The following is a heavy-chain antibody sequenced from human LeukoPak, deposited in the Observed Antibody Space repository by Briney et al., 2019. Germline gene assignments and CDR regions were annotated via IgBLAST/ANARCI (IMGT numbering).Heavy chain of an antibody. CDR2: ISYDGSRK. CDR1: GFTFSNFA. CDR3: AKDLGKGAAGILDY. J-gene: IGHJ4*02. V-gene: IGHV3-30*04. D-gene: IGHD6-13*01. Sequence: GGSLRLSCAASGFTFSNFAMHWGRQAPGKGLEWVAVISYDGSRKDYADSAKGRFTISRDNSKNTLYLQMNSLRAEDTAVYYCAKDLGKGAAGILDYWGQGTLVTVSS.